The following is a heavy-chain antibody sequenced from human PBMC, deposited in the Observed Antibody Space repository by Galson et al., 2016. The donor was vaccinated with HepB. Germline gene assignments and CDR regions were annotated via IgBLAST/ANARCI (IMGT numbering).Heavy chain of an antibody. D-gene: IGHD1-1*01. Sequence: SETLSLTCTVSGGPISTSGYYWGWIRQPPGKGLEWIGSMYYSGSTFYNPSLKSRVTIYADTSKNQFSLRLSSVTAADTAVYYCARRRIQLWFDSWGQGTLVIVSS. CDR3: ARRRIQLWFDS. J-gene: IGHJ5*01. V-gene: IGHV4-39*01. CDR1: GGPISTSGYY. CDR2: MYYSGST.